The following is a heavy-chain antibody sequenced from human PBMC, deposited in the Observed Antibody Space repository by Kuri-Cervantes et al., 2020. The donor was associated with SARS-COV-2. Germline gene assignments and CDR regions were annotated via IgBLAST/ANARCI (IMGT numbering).Heavy chain of an antibody. J-gene: IGHJ6*04. D-gene: IGHD6-13*01. CDR3: ARMVAAAAGGMDV. Sequence: SGPTLVKPTETLTLTCTVSGFSLSNARMGVSWIRQPPGKALEWLAHIFSNDEKSYSTSLKSRLTISKDTSKSQVVLTMTNVDPVDTATYYCARMVAAAAGGMDVWGKGTTVTVSS. CDR2: IFSNDEK. V-gene: IGHV2-26*01. CDR1: GFSLSNARMG.